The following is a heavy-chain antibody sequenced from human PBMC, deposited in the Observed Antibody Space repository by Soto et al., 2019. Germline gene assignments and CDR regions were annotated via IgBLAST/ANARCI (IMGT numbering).Heavy chain of an antibody. CDR1: GGSLSGYY. D-gene: IGHD4-17*01. Sequence: QVQLQQWGAGLLKPSETLSLTCAVHGGSLSGYYWSWIRQTPGKGLEWIGEISHRGSTNYNPSLKSRVTNSLDTHKNQFSLKLASVTAADTAAYYYAQGIRPDSWGQGTQVTVSS. CDR2: ISHRGST. J-gene: IGHJ5*01. CDR3: AQGIRPDS. V-gene: IGHV4-34*02.